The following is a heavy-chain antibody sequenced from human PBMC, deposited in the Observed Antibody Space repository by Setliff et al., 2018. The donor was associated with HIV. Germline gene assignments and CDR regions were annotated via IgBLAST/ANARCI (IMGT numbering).Heavy chain of an antibody. CDR1: GGSSSSSSFY. V-gene: IGHV4-39*01. CDR2: IYRSGST. J-gene: IGHJ4*02. CDR3: ARHSPSDY. Sequence: PSETLSLTCTVSGGSSSSSSFYWGWIRQPPGKGLEWIGNIYRSGSTYYNPSLESRVTISVDTSKNQFSLKLSSVTAADTAVYYCARHSPSDYWGQGTLVTVSS.